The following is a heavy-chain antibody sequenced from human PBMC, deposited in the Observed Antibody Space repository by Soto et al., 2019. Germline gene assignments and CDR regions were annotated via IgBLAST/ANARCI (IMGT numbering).Heavy chain of an antibody. CDR1: GGSISSYY. CDR2: IYYSGST. J-gene: IGHJ6*02. CDR3: ARDYGGNSGYYYGMDV. V-gene: IGHV4-59*01. D-gene: IGHD4-17*01. Sequence: LSLTCTVSGGSISSYYWSWIRQPPGKGLEWIGYIYYSGSTNYNPSLKSRVTISVDTSKNQFSLKLSSVTAADTAVYYCARDYGGNSGYYYGMDVWGQGTTVTVSS.